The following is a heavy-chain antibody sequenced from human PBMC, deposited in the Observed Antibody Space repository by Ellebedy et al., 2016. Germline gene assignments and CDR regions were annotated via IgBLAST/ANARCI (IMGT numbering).Heavy chain of an antibody. CDR2: MYGGGAA. V-gene: IGHV3-53*01. CDR1: GFSVTSND. D-gene: IGHD4-23*01. J-gene: IGHJ3*02. CDR3: ATRSYGGFDI. Sequence: GESLKISXAVSGFSVTSNDMSWVRQAPGKGLELVSLMYGGGAAYYADSVKGRFTISRDSPKNTLYLQMNSLRAEDTAMYYCATRSYGGFDIWGRGTMVTVSS.